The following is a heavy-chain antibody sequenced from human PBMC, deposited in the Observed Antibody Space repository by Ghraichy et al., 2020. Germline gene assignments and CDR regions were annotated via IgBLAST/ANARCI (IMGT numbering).Heavy chain of an antibody. Sequence: ASVKVSCKASGYTFTSYDINWVRQATGQGLEWMGWMNPNSGNTGYAQKFQGRVTMTRNTSISTAYMELSSLRSEDTAVYYCAGGDCSGGSCSGYYYGMDVWGQGTTVTVSS. CDR1: GYTFTSYD. CDR3: AGGDCSGGSCSGYYYGMDV. CDR2: MNPNSGNT. V-gene: IGHV1-8*01. J-gene: IGHJ6*02. D-gene: IGHD2-15*01.